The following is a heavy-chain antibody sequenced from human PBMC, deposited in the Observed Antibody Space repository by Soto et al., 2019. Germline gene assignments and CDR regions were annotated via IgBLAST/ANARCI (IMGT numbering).Heavy chain of an antibody. CDR1: GFTFSSYA. J-gene: IGHJ6*02. Sequence: QVQLVESGGGVVQPGRSLRLSCAASGFTFSSYAMHWVRQAPGKGLEWVAVISYDGSNKYYADSVKGRFTISRDNSKNKLYLQMNSLRAEDTAVYYCARPGHCISTSCYGGYGMAVWGQGTTVTVSS. CDR3: ARPGHCISTSCYGGYGMAV. CDR2: ISYDGSNK. V-gene: IGHV3-30-3*01. D-gene: IGHD2-2*01.